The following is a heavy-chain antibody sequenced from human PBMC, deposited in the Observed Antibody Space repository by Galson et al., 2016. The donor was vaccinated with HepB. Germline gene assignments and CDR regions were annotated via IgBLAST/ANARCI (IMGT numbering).Heavy chain of an antibody. D-gene: IGHD3-22*01. CDR3: VKDRGPSYDKSEFDC. CDR1: GFAFRGYA. Sequence: SLRLSCAASGFAFRGYAMSWVRQAPGKGLECVSSITGGGITYYSDSVKGRFVISRDDSKNTVYLQMDSLRAEDTAVYYCVKDRGPSYDKSEFDCWGQGTLVTVSS. V-gene: IGHV3-23*01. CDR2: ITGGGIT. J-gene: IGHJ4*02.